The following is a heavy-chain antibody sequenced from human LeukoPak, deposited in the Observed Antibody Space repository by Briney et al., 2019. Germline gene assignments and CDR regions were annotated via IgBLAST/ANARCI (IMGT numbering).Heavy chain of an antibody. CDR2: IYYSGST. D-gene: IGHD1-20*01. CDR1: GGSISSYY. J-gene: IGHJ3*01. CDR3: ARAGAGGMTD. V-gene: IGHV4-59*01. Sequence: PSETLSLTCTVSGGSISSYYWSWIRQPPGKGLEWIGYIYYSGSTNYNPSLKSRVTISIDTSKNQFSLKLSSVTAADTAVYYCARAGAGGMTDWGQGTMVTVSS.